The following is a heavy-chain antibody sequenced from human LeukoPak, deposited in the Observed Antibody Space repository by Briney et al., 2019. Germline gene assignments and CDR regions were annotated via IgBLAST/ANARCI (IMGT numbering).Heavy chain of an antibody. D-gene: IGHD2/OR15-2a*01. CDR2: IYHSGST. CDR1: GYSISSGYY. J-gene: IGHJ5*02. V-gene: IGHV4-38-2*02. Sequence: KPSETLSLTCTVSGYSISSGYYWGWIRQPPGKGLEWIGSIYHSGSTHYNPSLKSRVTISVDTSKNQFSLRLTSVTAADTAVYFCATLDNSFDHWGQGTLVTVSS. CDR3: ATLDNSFDH.